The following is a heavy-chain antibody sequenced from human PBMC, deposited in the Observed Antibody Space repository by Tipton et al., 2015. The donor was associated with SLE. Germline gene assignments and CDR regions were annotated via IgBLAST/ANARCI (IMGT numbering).Heavy chain of an antibody. J-gene: IGHJ4*02. CDR1: GFTFSSYG. CDR2: IWYDGSNK. V-gene: IGHV3-33*03. Sequence: SLRLSCAASGFTFSSYGMHWVRQAPGKGLEWVAVIWYDGSNKYYADSVKGRFTISRDNSKNSLYLQMNSLRTEDTALYYCAKGSYCGGDCYLGAPDYWGQGTLVTVSS. CDR3: AKGSYCGGDCYLGAPDY. D-gene: IGHD2-21*01.